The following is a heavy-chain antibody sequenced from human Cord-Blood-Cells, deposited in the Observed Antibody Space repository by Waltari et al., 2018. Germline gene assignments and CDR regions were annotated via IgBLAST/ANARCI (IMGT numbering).Heavy chain of an antibody. V-gene: IGHV3-23*01. Sequence: ELPLLESGGGLLQPGGSLRLSGAAVGVSCRSWALIRVRQAPGKWLEWVSAISGSGGSTYYADSVKGRFTISRDNSKNTLYLQMNSLRAEDTAVYYCAKLIAHCGGDCYDAFDIWGQGTMVTVSS. CDR2: ISGSGGST. D-gene: IGHD2-21*02. CDR3: AKLIAHCGGDCYDAFDI. CDR1: GVSCRSWA. J-gene: IGHJ3*02.